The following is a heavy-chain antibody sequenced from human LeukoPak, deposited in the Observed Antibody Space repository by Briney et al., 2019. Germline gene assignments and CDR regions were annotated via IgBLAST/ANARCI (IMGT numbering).Heavy chain of an antibody. V-gene: IGHV3-23*01. CDR2: ISGSGSGGGT. CDR1: GFTFSSYA. Sequence: GGSLRLSCAASGFTFSSYAMSWVRQAPGKGLEWVSAISGSGSGGGTYYADSVRGRFTISRDNSKSTVYLQMNSLRAEDTAVYYCAREESCSSTSCYIRWFDPWGQGTLVTVS. CDR3: AREESCSSTSCYIRWFDP. D-gene: IGHD2-2*02. J-gene: IGHJ5*02.